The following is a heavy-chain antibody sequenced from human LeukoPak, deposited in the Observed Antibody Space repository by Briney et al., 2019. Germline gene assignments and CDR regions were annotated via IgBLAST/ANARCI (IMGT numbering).Heavy chain of an antibody. CDR3: AREIYIGPYSNYVYFQH. CDR1: GGSLSSGSDY. Sequence: SETLSLTCTVSGGSLSSGSDYWSWIRQSAGKGLEWIGRIYASGSTNYNPSLKSRVTISVDTPKNQFTLNLSSVTVADTAVYYCAREIYIGPYSNYVYFQHWGQGTLVTVSS. CDR2: IYASGST. J-gene: IGHJ1*01. V-gene: IGHV4-61*02. D-gene: IGHD4-11*01.